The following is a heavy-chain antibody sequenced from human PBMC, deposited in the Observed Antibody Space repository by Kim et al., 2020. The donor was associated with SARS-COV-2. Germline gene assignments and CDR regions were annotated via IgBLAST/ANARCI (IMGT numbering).Heavy chain of an antibody. Sequence: GGSLRLSCAASGFTFSSYVMHWVRQAPGKGLEWVAVIWYDGSDKYYVDSVKGRFTISRDNSKNTLYLQMNSLRVEDTAVYYCVSSEDYSSGYFPFEYWGQGTLVTVSS. D-gene: IGHD6-25*01. CDR1: GFTFSSYV. J-gene: IGHJ4*02. CDR2: IWYDGSDK. V-gene: IGHV3-33*01. CDR3: VSSEDYSSGYFPFEY.